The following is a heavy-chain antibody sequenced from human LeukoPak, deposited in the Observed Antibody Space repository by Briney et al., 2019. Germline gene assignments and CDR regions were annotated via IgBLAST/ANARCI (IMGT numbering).Heavy chain of an antibody. J-gene: IGHJ5*02. CDR1: GFTFSSYG. CDR2: ISGSGGST. CDR3: AKERYGIAAAVPYWFDP. D-gene: IGHD6-13*01. V-gene: IGHV3-23*01. Sequence: GGSLRLSCAASGFTFSSYGMSWVRQAPGKGLEWVSAISGSGGSTYYADSVKGRFTISRDNSKNTLYLQMNSLRVEDTAVYYCAKERYGIAAAVPYWFDPWGQGTLVTVSS.